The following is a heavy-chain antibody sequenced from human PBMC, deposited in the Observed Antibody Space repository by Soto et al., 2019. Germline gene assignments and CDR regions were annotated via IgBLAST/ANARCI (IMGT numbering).Heavy chain of an antibody. J-gene: IGHJ4*02. CDR1: GGSISSTGYF. CDR2: IFYSGST. D-gene: IGHD1-26*01. CDR3: AREAGSGDYFDY. Sequence: QVQLQESGPGLVKPSQTLSLTCTVSGGSISSTGYFWTWIRQHPGKVLEWIGYIFYSGSTFHNPSLKSRVTISVDTSKNQFSLELSSATAADTAVYYCAREAGSGDYFDYWGQGTLVTVSS. V-gene: IGHV4-31*03.